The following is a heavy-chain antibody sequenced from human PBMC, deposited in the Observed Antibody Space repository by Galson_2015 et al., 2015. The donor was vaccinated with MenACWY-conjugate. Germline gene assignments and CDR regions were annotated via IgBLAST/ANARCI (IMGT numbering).Heavy chain of an antibody. V-gene: IGHV5-10-1*01. Sequence: QSGAEVKKPGESLRISCRGSGYSFTNYWITWVRQMPGKGLEWMGRIDPSDSNTNYSPSFQGHVTISADKSISTAYLQWSSLKASDSAMYYCARWAAPASLAPYHYYSMDVWGKGIMVTVSS. CDR2: IDPSDSNT. CDR3: ARWAAPASLAPYHYYSMDV. J-gene: IGHJ6*03. D-gene: IGHD2-2*01. CDR1: GYSFTNYW.